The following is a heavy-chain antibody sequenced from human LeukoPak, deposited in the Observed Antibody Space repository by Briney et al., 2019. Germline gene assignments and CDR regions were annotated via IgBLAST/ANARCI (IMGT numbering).Heavy chain of an antibody. D-gene: IGHD3-22*01. CDR2: ISSSSSYI. CDR3: AREVYSSGSYDY. Sequence: GGSLRLSCAASGFTFSSYAMNWVRQAPGKGLEWVSSISSSSSYIYYADSVRGRFTISRDNAKNSLYLQMNSLRADDTAVYYCAREVYSSGSYDYWGQGTRVTVSS. V-gene: IGHV3-21*04. CDR1: GFTFSSYA. J-gene: IGHJ4*02.